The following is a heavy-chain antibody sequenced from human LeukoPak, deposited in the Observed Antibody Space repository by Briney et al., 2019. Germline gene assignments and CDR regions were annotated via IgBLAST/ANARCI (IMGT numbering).Heavy chain of an antibody. CDR1: GYIFTNYW. V-gene: IGHV5-51*01. D-gene: IGHD3-10*01. CDR2: IYPADSNS. J-gene: IGHJ4*02. Sequence: GESLKISCKGSGYIFTNYWFGWVRQMPGKGLEWMGIIYPADSNSRYSPSFRGQVTISADKSTSTAYLQWSSLKASDTAMYYCASHNASGNFFDFWGQGTLVTVSS. CDR3: ASHNASGNFFDF.